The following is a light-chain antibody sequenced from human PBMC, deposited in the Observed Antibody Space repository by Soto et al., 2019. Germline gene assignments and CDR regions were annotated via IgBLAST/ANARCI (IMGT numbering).Light chain of an antibody. J-gene: IGKJ1*01. Sequence: EIVLTQSPGTLSLSPGDSATLSCRASQTVISDYLAWYQQTPGQAPRLLIYGASSRATDTPDRFSGRGSGTDFSLTISRLEPGDFAVYYCQVYGNSMWTFGQGTKVDI. CDR1: QTVISDY. CDR3: QVYGNSMWT. CDR2: GAS. V-gene: IGKV3-20*01.